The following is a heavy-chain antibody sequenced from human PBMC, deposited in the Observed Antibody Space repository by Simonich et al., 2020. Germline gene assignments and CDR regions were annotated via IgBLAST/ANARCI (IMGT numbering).Heavy chain of an antibody. V-gene: IGHV1-2*02. Sequence: QVQLVQSGAEVKKPGASVKVSCKASGYTFTGYYMHWVRQAPGQGLEGMGWVNPQSVGKNYAQKFQGRVTMTRDTSISTAYMELSRLRSDDTAVYYCARDSYSSWYFDLWGRGTLVTVSS. J-gene: IGHJ2*01. CDR3: ARDSYSSWYFDL. CDR1: GYTFTGYY. D-gene: IGHD6-13*01. CDR2: VNPQSVGK.